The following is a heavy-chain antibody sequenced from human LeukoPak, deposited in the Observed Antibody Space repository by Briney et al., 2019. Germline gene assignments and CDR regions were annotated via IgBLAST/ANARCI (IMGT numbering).Heavy chain of an antibody. D-gene: IGHD3-10*01. V-gene: IGHV3-73*01. J-gene: IGHJ6*04. CDR1: GSTFSCAA. CDR3: SGALLWFGDLSNYYYYYGMDG. Sequence: GGFLRPSCAASGSTFSCAAMRWVRQASGKRLEWFGRIRSKANSYATAYAASGKGRSTNSRDESKNTAYLQMNSLKTEDTAVYYCSGALLWFGDLSNYYYYYGMDGRGKGATVTDSS. CDR2: IRSKANSYAT.